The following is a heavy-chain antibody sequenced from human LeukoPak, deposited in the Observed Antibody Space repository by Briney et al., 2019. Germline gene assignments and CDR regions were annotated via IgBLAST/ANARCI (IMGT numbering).Heavy chain of an antibody. Sequence: GGSLRLSCAASGFTFSNYAMHWVRQAPGKGLEWMAIIWYDGSYKYYADSVKGRFTISRDNSKNTLYLQVDSLTAEDTAVYYCARGNSDAFDIWGHGTMVTVSS. CDR1: GFTFSNYA. V-gene: IGHV3-33*01. D-gene: IGHD4-23*01. CDR2: IWYDGSYK. CDR3: ARGNSDAFDI. J-gene: IGHJ3*02.